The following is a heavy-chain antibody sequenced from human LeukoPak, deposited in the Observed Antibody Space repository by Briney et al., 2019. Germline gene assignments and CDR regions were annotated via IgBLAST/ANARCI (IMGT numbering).Heavy chain of an antibody. Sequence: PGGSLRLSCAPSGFSFTSNARNSVRQAPGKGLDWVSGISGSGSNTFYSDSAKGRFTISRDNSKNTVYLQMNSLRAEDTAVYYCARVTVSVRALRDAFNMGGQGTMVTVSS. D-gene: IGHD5/OR15-5a*01. V-gene: IGHV3-23*01. CDR1: GFSFTSNA. CDR2: ISGSGSNT. J-gene: IGHJ3*02. CDR3: ARVTVSVRALRDAFNM.